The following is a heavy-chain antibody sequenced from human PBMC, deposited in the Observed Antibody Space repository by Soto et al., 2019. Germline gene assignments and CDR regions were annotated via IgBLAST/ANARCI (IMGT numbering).Heavy chain of an antibody. CDR3: ATRITVFGLLIPPFDP. CDR2: INHTGGT. V-gene: IGHV4-34*01. Sequence: SETLSLTCTVSGGSISSYYWNWIRQPPGKGLEWIGEINHTGGTHYNPSLKSRVTMSVDTSKNQFSLRLSSVTAADTAIYYCATRITVFGLLIPPFDPWGQGTQVTVSS. CDR1: GGSISSYY. D-gene: IGHD3-3*01. J-gene: IGHJ5*02.